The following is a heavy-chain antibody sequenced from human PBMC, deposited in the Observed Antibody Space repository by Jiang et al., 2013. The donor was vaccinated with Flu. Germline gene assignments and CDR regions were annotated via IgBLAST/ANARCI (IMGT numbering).Heavy chain of an antibody. J-gene: IGHJ6*02. CDR1: GFTFDDYT. CDR3: AVGGFAGNGYYYGMDV. V-gene: IGHV3-43*01. D-gene: IGHD1-1*01. Sequence: VVQPGGSLRLSCAASGFTFDDYTMHWVRQAPGKGLEWVSLISWDGGSTYYADSVKGRFTISRDNSKNSLYLQMNSLRTEDTALYYCAVGGFAGNGYYYGMDVWGQGTTVTVSS. CDR2: ISWDGGST.